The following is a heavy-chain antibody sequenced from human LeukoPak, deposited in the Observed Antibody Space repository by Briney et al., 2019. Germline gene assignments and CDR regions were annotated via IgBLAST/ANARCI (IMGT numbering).Heavy chain of an antibody. CDR2: IYYSGST. CDR3: ARVGRTVVTPDY. V-gene: IGHV4-59*12. CDR1: GGSISSYY. Sequence: SETLSLTCTVSGGSISSYYWSWIRQPPGKGLEWIGYIYYSGSTNYNPSLKSRVTISVDTSKNQFSLKLSSVTAADTAVYYCARVGRTVVTPDYWGQGTLVTVSS. D-gene: IGHD4-23*01. J-gene: IGHJ4*02.